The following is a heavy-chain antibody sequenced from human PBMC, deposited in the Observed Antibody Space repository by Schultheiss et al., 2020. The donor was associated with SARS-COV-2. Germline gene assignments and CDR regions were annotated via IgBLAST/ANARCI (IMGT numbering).Heavy chain of an antibody. J-gene: IGHJ3*02. V-gene: IGHV3-13*03. Sequence: GGSLRLSCAACGFTFSNNDMNWVRQPTGKGLEWVSPIGIDGDTFYPGSVKGQFTVSRDNSKNTLYLQMNSLRAEDTAVYYCAREGGNYAFDIWGQGTMVTVSS. D-gene: IGHD4-23*01. CDR2: IGIDGDT. CDR1: GFTFSNND. CDR3: AREGGNYAFDI.